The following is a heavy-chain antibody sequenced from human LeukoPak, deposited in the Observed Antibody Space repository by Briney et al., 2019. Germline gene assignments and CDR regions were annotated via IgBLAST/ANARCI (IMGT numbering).Heavy chain of an antibody. J-gene: IGHJ3*02. V-gene: IGHV4-38-2*01. CDR2: IYHSGST. D-gene: IGHD6-19*01. CDR3: ARSGAVAGLDAFDI. CDR1: GFSISSGYY. Sequence: PSETLSLTCAVSGFSISSGYYWGWIRQPPGKGLEWIGSIYHSGSTYYNPSLKSRVTISVDTSKNQFSLKMSSVTAADTAVYYCARSGAVAGLDAFDIWGHGTMVTVSS.